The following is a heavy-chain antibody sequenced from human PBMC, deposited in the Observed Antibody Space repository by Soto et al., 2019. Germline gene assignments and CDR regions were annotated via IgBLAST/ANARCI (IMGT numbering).Heavy chain of an antibody. V-gene: IGHV3-30*18. Sequence: QVQLVESGGGVVQPGRSLRLSCAASGFTFGSHGMHWVRQAPCKGLEWVALIGYDGSGKYYTDSVKGRFTISRDNSKNMMYLQMNSLRAEDTAIYYCAKEDYTLFDSWGQGSLVTVSS. CDR2: IGYDGSGK. J-gene: IGHJ4*02. D-gene: IGHD4-4*01. CDR3: AKEDYTLFDS. CDR1: GFTFGSHG.